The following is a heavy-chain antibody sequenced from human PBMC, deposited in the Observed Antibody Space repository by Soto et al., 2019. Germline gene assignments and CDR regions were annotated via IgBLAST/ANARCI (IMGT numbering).Heavy chain of an antibody. D-gene: IGHD2-15*01. Sequence: EVQLVESGGGLVQPGGSLRLSCAASGFTFSSYSMNWVRQAPGKGLEWVSYISSSSSTIYYADSVKGRFTISRDNAKNSLYLQMNSLRDEDTAVYYCARGQLGWGLLGYCYGMAVWGQGTTVTVSS. J-gene: IGHJ6*02. V-gene: IGHV3-48*02. CDR2: ISSSSSTI. CDR1: GFTFSSYS. CDR3: ARGQLGWGLLGYCYGMAV.